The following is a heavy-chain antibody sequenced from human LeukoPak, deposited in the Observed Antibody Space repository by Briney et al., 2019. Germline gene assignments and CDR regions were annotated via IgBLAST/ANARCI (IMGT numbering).Heavy chain of an antibody. CDR1: GFTVSNNY. V-gene: IGHV3-53*01. Sequence: PGGSLRLSCTASGFTVSNNYMNWVRQAPGKGLEWVALIYSGGTTNYADSVKGRFTISRDNSKNTLYLQMTNVRAEDTAVYYCARDPPGIAASVSGGWDQGTLVTVSS. J-gene: IGHJ4*02. CDR3: ARDPPGIAASVSGG. CDR2: IYSGGTT. D-gene: IGHD6-13*01.